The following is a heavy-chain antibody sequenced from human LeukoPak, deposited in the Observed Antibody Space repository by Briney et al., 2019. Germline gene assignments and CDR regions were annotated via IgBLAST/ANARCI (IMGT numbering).Heavy chain of an antibody. CDR2: INTNTGNP. D-gene: IGHD6-13*01. Sequence: GASVTVSCKASGYTFTSYAMNWVRQAPGQGLEWMGWINTNTGNPTYAQGFTGRFVFSLDTSVSTAYLQISSLKAEDTAVYYCARVHSSSWSQGGDYWGQGTLVTVSS. CDR3: ARVHSSSWSQGGDY. J-gene: IGHJ4*02. V-gene: IGHV7-4-1*02. CDR1: GYTFTSYA.